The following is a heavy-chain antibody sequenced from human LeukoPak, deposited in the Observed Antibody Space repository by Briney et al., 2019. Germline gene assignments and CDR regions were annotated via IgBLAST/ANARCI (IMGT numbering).Heavy chain of an antibody. CDR1: GFTFSSYG. CDR2: ISYDGSNK. CDR3: AKDLVTMIVVVIPYFDY. D-gene: IGHD3-22*01. Sequence: PGGSLRLSCAASGFTFSSYGMHWVRQAPGKGLEWVAVISYDGSNKYYADSVKGRLTISRDNSKNTLYLQMNSLRAEDTAVYYCAKDLVTMIVVVIPYFDYWGQGTLVTVYS. V-gene: IGHV3-30*18. J-gene: IGHJ4*02.